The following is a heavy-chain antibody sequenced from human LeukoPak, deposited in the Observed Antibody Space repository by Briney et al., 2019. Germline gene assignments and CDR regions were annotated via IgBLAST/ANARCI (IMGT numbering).Heavy chain of an antibody. Sequence: ASVKVSCKASGYTFTSYYMHWVRQAPGQGLEWMGIINPSGGSTSYAQKFQGRVTMTRDTSTSTVYMELSRLRSDDTAVYYCARALEIYLVGVYNWFDPWGQGTLVTVSS. CDR1: GYTFTSYY. V-gene: IGHV1-46*01. J-gene: IGHJ5*02. D-gene: IGHD1-26*01. CDR3: ARALEIYLVGVYNWFDP. CDR2: INPSGGST.